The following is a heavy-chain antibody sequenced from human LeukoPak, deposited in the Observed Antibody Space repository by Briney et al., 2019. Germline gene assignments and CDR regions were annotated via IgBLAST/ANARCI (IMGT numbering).Heavy chain of an antibody. J-gene: IGHJ3*02. Sequence: SETLSLTCSVSGDSVSRSDSYWDWIRQPPGKGLEWIGTIYYSGRTYYSPSLRSRVTMSVDPSNNQFSLTLRSVTAADTAVYYCARDYEAGYCSSTSCYDAFDIWGQGTMVTVSS. V-gene: IGHV4-39*02. CDR1: GDSVSRSDSY. D-gene: IGHD2-2*01. CDR3: ARDYEAGYCSSTSCYDAFDI. CDR2: IYYSGRT.